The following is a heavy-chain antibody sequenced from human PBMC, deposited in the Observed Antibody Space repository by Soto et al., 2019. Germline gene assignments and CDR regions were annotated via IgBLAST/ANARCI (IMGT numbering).Heavy chain of an antibody. CDR2: ISGYNGHT. CDR1: GYSFTTYG. CDR3: AREGPAAYYYYGMDV. Sequence: QVQLVQSRGEVKKPGASVKVSCKTSGYSFTTYGFSWVRQAPGQGLEWMGWISGYNGHTNYAQKFQGRVTMTTDTSTSKAYMELRSLRSDDTAVYYCAREGPAAYYYYGMDVWGQGSTVTVSS. J-gene: IGHJ6*02. V-gene: IGHV1-18*01.